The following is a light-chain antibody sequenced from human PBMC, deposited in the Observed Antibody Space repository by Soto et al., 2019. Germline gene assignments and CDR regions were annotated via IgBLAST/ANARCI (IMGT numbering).Light chain of an antibody. V-gene: IGLV2-23*02. J-gene: IGLJ1*01. CDR3: CSYAGSSLYV. CDR1: SSDVGSYNL. Sequence: QSALTQPASVSGSPGQSITISCTGTSSDVGSYNLVSWYQQHPGKAPKLMIYEVSKRPSGVSNRFSGSKSGNTASLTISGLQAEDKADYYCCSYAGSSLYVFGTGTKVTVL. CDR2: EVS.